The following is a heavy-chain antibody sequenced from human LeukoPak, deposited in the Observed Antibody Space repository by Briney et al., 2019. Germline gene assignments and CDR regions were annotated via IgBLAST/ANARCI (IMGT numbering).Heavy chain of an antibody. CDR2: IYYSGST. Sequence: PSETLSLTCTVSGGSISSYYWSWIRQPPGKGLEWIGYIYYSGSTNYNPSLKSRVTISVDTSKNQFSLKLSSVTAADTAVYYCARGLGTTAVAGFDYWGQGTLVTVSS. J-gene: IGHJ4*02. D-gene: IGHD6-19*01. CDR3: ARGLGTTAVAGFDY. V-gene: IGHV4-59*01. CDR1: GGSISSYY.